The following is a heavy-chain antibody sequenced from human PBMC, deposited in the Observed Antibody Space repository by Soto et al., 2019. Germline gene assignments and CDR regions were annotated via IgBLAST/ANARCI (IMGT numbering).Heavy chain of an antibody. CDR2: IHYSGST. CDR1: GASINSGGYF. Sequence: QVQLQESGPGLVKPSQTLSLACSVSGASINSGGYFWSWIRQLPGKGLEWIGYIHYSGSTYYNPSLKCRLVMSMETSKNDFSLKLSSVTAADTAVFYCARGFVETAMAFDYWGQGALVTVSS. J-gene: IGHJ4*02. D-gene: IGHD5-18*01. V-gene: IGHV4-31*03. CDR3: ARGFVETAMAFDY.